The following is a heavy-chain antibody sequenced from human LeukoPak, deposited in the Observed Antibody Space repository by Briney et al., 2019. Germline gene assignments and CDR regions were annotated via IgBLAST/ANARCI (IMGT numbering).Heavy chain of an antibody. CDR2: ISAYNGNT. J-gene: IGHJ6*02. D-gene: IGHD3-3*01. Sequence: GASVKVSCKASGYTFTSYGISWVRQAPGQGLEWMGWISAYNGNTNYAQKLQGRVTMTTDTSTGTAYMELRSLRSDDTAVYYCARVTIFGVEPYYYYGMDVWGQGTTVTVSS. CDR3: ARVTIFGVEPYYYYGMDV. CDR1: GYTFTSYG. V-gene: IGHV1-18*01.